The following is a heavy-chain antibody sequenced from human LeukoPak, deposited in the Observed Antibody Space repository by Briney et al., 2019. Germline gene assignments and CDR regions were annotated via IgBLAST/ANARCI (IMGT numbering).Heavy chain of an antibody. CDR2: INSGNNYI. Sequence: GGSLRLSCVASGFTFSDYTMHWVRQAPGKALEWVSSINSGNNYIYYADSVKGRFTISRDNAKNSLFLQMNSLRAEDTAVYYCARDRDSSSWSSRRVGDYFDYWGQGTLVTVSS. V-gene: IGHV3-21*06. D-gene: IGHD6-13*01. CDR1: GFTFSDYT. J-gene: IGHJ4*02. CDR3: ARDRDSSSWSSRRVGDYFDY.